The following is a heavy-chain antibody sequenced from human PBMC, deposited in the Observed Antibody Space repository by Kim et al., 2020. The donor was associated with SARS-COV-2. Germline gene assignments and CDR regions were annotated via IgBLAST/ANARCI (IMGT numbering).Heavy chain of an antibody. J-gene: IGHJ6*01. D-gene: IGHD2-15*01. CDR3: ATRDGQFLGRFSRWYYY. CDR2: ISSSSSRSI. V-gene: IGHV3-21*01. Sequence: GGSLRLSCAASGFTFSSYTMNWVRQAPGKGLEWVSSISSSSSRSIYEADAVKRRSTISRDYAKNSLHLQINILTAEATAVYCATRDGQFLGRFSRWYYY. CDR1: GFTFSSYT.